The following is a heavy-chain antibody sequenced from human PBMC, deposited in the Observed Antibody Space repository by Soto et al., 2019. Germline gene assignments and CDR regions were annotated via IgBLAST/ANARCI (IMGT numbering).Heavy chain of an antibody. CDR3: AKGGSGGYYYYYYMDV. CDR1: GFTFSSYA. CDR2: ISGSGGST. Sequence: GGSLRLSCAASGFTFSSYAMSWVRQAPGKGLEWVSAISGSGGSTYYADSVKGRFTISRDNSKNTLYLQMNSLRAEDTAVYYCAKGGSGGYYYYYYMDVWGKGTTVTVSS. D-gene: IGHD2-15*01. J-gene: IGHJ6*03. V-gene: IGHV3-23*01.